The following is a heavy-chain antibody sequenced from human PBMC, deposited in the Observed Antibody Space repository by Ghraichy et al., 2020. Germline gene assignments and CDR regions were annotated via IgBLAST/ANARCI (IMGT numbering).Heavy chain of an antibody. Sequence: GESLNISCKGSGYSFTSYWIGWVRQMPGKGLEWMGIIYPGDSDTRYSPSFQGQVTISADKSISTAYLQWSSLKASDTAMYYCARQGDYYDSSGYYSYWGQGTLVTVSS. V-gene: IGHV5-51*01. CDR2: IYPGDSDT. CDR1: GYSFTSYW. J-gene: IGHJ4*02. CDR3: ARQGDYYDSSGYYSY. D-gene: IGHD3-22*01.